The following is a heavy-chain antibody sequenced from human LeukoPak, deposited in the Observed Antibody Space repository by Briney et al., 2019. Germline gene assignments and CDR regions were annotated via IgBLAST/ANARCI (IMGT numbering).Heavy chain of an antibody. CDR2: IYSGGST. CDR3: AKGRHIVVVTVDY. Sequence: GGSLRLSCAASGFTVSSNYMSWVRQAPGKGLEWVSVIYSGGSTYYADSVKGRFTISRDNSKNTLYLQMNSLRAEDTAVYYCAKGRHIVVVTVDYWGQGTLVTVSS. CDR1: GFTVSSNY. V-gene: IGHV3-66*01. D-gene: IGHD2-21*02. J-gene: IGHJ4*02.